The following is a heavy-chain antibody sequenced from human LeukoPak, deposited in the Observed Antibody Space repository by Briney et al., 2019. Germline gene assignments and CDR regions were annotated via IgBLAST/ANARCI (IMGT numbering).Heavy chain of an antibody. D-gene: IGHD6-19*01. Sequence: GGSLRLSCAPSGFTFSSYGMSWVRQAPGKGLEWVSAISGSGGSTYYADSVKGRFTISRDNSKNTLYLQMNSLRAEDTAVYYCANQPTHSSGWYEVGYFDYWGQGTLVTVSS. CDR3: ANQPTHSSGWYEVGYFDY. V-gene: IGHV3-23*01. J-gene: IGHJ4*02. CDR2: ISGSGGST. CDR1: GFTFSSYG.